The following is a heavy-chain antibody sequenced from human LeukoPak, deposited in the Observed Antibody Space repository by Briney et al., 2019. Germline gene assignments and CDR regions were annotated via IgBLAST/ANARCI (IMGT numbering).Heavy chain of an antibody. Sequence: PSETLSLTCTVSGGSISSGDYYWSWIRQPPGKGLEWIGYIYYSGSTYYNPSLKSRVTISVDTSKNQFSLKLSSVTAADTAVYYCARGPAGSYYDSSAPLGRWFDPWGQGTLVTVSS. J-gene: IGHJ5*02. CDR2: IYYSGST. V-gene: IGHV4-30-4*01. CDR1: GGSISSGDYY. CDR3: ARGPAGSYYDSSAPLGRWFDP. D-gene: IGHD3-22*01.